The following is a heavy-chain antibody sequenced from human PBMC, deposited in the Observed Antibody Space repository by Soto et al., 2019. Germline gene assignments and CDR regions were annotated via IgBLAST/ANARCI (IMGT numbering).Heavy chain of an antibody. J-gene: IGHJ5*02. Sequence: GSLRLSCAASGFTFSSSAMSWVRQAPGKGLEWVSAFSGSGGTTYYADSLRGRFTISRDNSKNTLYLQMNSLRSEDTAIYFCARCTVDTIVTSGWCHYLDPWGQGTLVTSPQ. V-gene: IGHV3-23*01. CDR1: GFTFSSSA. D-gene: IGHD6-19*01. CDR3: ARCTVDTIVTSGWCHYLDP. CDR2: FSGSGGTT.